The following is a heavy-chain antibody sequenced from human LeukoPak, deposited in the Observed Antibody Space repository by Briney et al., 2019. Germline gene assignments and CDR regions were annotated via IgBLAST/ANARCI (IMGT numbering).Heavy chain of an antibody. D-gene: IGHD3-9*01. CDR2: IYYSGST. J-gene: IGHJ4*02. V-gene: IGHV4-59*01. Sequence: SETLSLTCTVSGGSISSYYWSWIRQPPGKGLEWIGYIYYSGSTYYNPSLKSRVTISVHTSKNQFSLKLSSVTAADTAVYYCARSRDILTGYHFDYWGQGTLVTVSS. CDR1: GGSISSYY. CDR3: ARSRDILTGYHFDY.